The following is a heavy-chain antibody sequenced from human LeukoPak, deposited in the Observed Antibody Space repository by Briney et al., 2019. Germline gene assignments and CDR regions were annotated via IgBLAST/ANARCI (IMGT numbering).Heavy chain of an antibody. CDR3: AKGGGLRYFDSLSPDA. V-gene: IGHV3-30*18. CDR2: ISYDGRDK. CDR1: GFTLSTYA. Sequence: GGSLRLSCAASGFTLSTYAAHWVRQAPGKGLESVAVISYDGRDKDYADSVKGRFAISRDNYNNTLSLQMNSLRPEDTAVYYCAKGGGLRYFDSLSPDALGQGTLVTVSS. D-gene: IGHD3-9*01. J-gene: IGHJ5*02.